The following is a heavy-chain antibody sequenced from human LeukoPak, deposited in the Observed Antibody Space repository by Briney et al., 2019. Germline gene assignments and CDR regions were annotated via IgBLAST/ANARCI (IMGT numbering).Heavy chain of an antibody. Sequence: GGSLRLSCAASGFTFSSYDMHWVRQATGKGLEWVSAIGTAGDTYYPGSVKGRFTISRENAKNSLYLQMNSLRAGDTAVYYCAREMSSGWLRAFDIWGRGTLVTVSS. J-gene: IGHJ2*01. CDR1: GFTFSSYD. CDR3: AREMSSGWLRAFDI. V-gene: IGHV3-13*01. CDR2: IGTAGDT. D-gene: IGHD6-19*01.